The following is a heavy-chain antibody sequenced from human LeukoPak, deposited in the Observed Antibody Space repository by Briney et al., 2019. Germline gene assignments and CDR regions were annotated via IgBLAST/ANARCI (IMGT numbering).Heavy chain of an antibody. CDR1: GYTFTSYD. CDR3: ASYGSGRGWFDP. CDR2: MNPNSGNT. V-gene: IGHV1-8*01. Sequence: ASVKVPCKASGYTFTSYDINWVRQATGQGLEWMGWMNPNSGNTGYAQKFQGRVTMTRNTSISTAYMELSSLRSEDTAVYYCASYGSGRGWFDPWGQGTLVTVSS. J-gene: IGHJ5*02. D-gene: IGHD3-10*01.